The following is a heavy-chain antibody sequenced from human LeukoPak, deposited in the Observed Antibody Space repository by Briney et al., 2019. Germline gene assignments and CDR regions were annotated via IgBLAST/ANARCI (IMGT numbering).Heavy chain of an antibody. V-gene: IGHV1-18*01. CDR3: AASEYSSSPGDY. J-gene: IGHJ4*02. D-gene: IGHD6-6*01. Sequence: ALVKVSCKASGYTFTSYGISWVRQAPGQGLEWMGWISAYNGNTNYAQKLQGRVTMTTDTSTSTAYMELRSLRSDDTAVYYCAASEYSSSPGDYWGQGTLVTVSS. CDR1: GYTFTSYG. CDR2: ISAYNGNT.